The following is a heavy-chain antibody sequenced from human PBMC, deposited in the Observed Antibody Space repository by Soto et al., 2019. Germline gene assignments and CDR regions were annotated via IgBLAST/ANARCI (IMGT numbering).Heavy chain of an antibody. CDR3: ARDHGDDFYSGQRNYYYMYV. Sequence: QVQLQESGPGLVKPSGTLSLTCAVSSGSISSINCWSWVRQPPGTGLEWIGEIYHSGSTNDSPSLKSRVTLTVDKSNNQFFLKIISVTAADTAVYYCARDHGDDFYSGQRNYYYMYVWGKETTVTVSS. CDR1: SGSISSINC. J-gene: IGHJ6*03. CDR2: IYHSGST. V-gene: IGHV4-4*02. D-gene: IGHD3-3*01.